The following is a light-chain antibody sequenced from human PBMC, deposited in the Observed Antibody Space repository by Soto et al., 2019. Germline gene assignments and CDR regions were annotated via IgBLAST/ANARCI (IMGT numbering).Light chain of an antibody. Sequence: EIVLTQSPASLSVSPGERATLSCRASQSVNNLLAWYQQKPGQAPRLLIYGASTRATGIPARFGGSGSGTEFTLTISSLQSEDFAVYYCQQYNKWPITFGLGTRLE. V-gene: IGKV3-15*01. CDR1: QSVNNL. CDR3: QQYNKWPIT. J-gene: IGKJ5*01. CDR2: GAS.